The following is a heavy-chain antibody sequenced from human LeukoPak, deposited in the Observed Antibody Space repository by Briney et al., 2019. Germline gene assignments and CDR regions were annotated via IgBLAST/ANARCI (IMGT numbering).Heavy chain of an antibody. CDR2: ISGSGSRT. CDR3: AKEIAQWLGYFDY. D-gene: IGHD6-19*01. V-gene: IGHV3-23*01. Sequence: PGGSLRLSCAASGLTFSSYAMSWVRQAPGKGLEWVSAISGSGSRTYYADSVKGRFTISRDNSKSTLYLRINSLRAEDTAVYYCAKEIAQWLGYFDYWGQGTLVTVSS. CDR1: GLTFSSYA. J-gene: IGHJ4*02.